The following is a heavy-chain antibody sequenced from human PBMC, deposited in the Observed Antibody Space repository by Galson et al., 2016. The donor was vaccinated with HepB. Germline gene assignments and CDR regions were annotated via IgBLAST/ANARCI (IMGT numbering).Heavy chain of an antibody. J-gene: IGHJ5*02. CDR1: GFTFRPYG. CDR2: ISRYSSYA. D-gene: IGHD1-26*01. Sequence: SLRLSCAASGFTFRPYGMHWIRQSPGKGLEWVSFISRYSSYALYADSVKGRFTISRDDTRHSLYLQMDSLRAEDTAVYYCAGGSRELLFGSWFDPWAQGTLVTVSS. CDR3: AGGSRELLFGSWFDP. V-gene: IGHV3-11*06.